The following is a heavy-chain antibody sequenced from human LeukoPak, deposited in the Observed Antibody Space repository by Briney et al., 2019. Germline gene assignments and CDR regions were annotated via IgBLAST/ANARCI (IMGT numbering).Heavy chain of an antibody. Sequence: SETLSLTCAVYGGSFGGYYWSWIRQPPGKGLEWIGEINHSGSTNYNPSLKSRVTISVDTSKNQFSLKLSSVTAADTAVYYCARSAQQLWPLCWGQGTLVTVSS. J-gene: IGHJ4*02. CDR1: GGSFGGYY. V-gene: IGHV4-34*01. CDR2: INHSGST. D-gene: IGHD5-18*01. CDR3: ARSAQQLWPLC.